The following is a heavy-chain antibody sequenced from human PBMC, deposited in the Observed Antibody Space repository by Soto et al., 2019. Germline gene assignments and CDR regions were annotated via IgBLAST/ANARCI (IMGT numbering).Heavy chain of an antibody. CDR1: GCSFSTYA. CDR3: AKDPYYDFWSDYYRDYYFDY. V-gene: IGHV3-23*01. J-gene: IGHJ4*02. Sequence: GGSLRLSCAASGCSFSTYAMNWVRQAPGKGLEWVSAMSGSGFSTYYADSVKGRFTISRDNSKNTLYLQMNSLRAEDTAVYYCAKDPYYDFWSDYYRDYYFDYWGQGSLVTVSS. CDR2: MSGSGFST. D-gene: IGHD3-3*01.